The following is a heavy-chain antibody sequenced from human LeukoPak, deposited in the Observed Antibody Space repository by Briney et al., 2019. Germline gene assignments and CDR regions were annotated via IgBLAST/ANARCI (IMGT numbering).Heavy chain of an antibody. Sequence: PGRSLRLSCAASGFTFSSYGMHWVRQAPGKGLEWVAVISYDGSNKYYADSVKGRFTISRDNPKNTLYLQMNSLRAEDTAVYYCAKDGDTALTFVPYADYWGQGTLVTVSS. CDR1: GFTFSSYG. D-gene: IGHD5-18*01. J-gene: IGHJ4*02. CDR2: ISYDGSNK. V-gene: IGHV3-30*18. CDR3: AKDGDTALTFVPYADY.